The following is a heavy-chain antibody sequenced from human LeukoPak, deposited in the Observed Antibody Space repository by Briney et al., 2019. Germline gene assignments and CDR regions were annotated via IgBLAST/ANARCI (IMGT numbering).Heavy chain of an antibody. J-gene: IGHJ4*02. CDR1: GFTFSSYG. CDR3: AKEWVPDTMVRGAIDY. V-gene: IGHV3-30*02. CDR2: IRYDGSNK. D-gene: IGHD3-10*01. Sequence: PGGSLRLSCAASGFTFSSYGMHWVRQAPGKGLEWVAFIRYDGSNKYYADSVKGRFTISRDNSKNTLYLQMNSLRAEDTAVYYCAKEWVPDTMVRGAIDYWGQGTLVTVSS.